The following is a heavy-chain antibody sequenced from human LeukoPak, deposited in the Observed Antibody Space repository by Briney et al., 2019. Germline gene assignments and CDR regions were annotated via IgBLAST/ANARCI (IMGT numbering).Heavy chain of an antibody. D-gene: IGHD1-1*01. J-gene: IGHJ4*02. V-gene: IGHV3-23*01. CDR1: GLTFSTYT. CDR2: INGRGGDT. Sequence: GGSLRLSCAASGLTFSTYTMTRVRQAPGKGLECVSTINGRGGDTYYADAVRRHFTISIDNSRTTVYLQMNSLRAEDTVVYYCAKDRAGTPWVDWGQGTLVTVSS. CDR3: AKDRAGTPWVD.